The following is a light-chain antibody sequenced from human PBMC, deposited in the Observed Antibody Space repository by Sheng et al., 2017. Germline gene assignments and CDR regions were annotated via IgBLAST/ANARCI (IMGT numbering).Light chain of an antibody. CDR3: QXRSNWPSGT. CDR1: QSISSSY. V-gene: IGKV3D-20*02. Sequence: DIVLTQSPGTLSLSPGERATLSCRASQSISSSYLAWYQQKPGQAPRLLIYGASTRAIGIPDRFSGSGSGTDFTLTISSLEPEDFAVYYCQXRSNWPSGTFGPGDRKLEDQT. CDR2: GAS. J-gene: IGKJ2*02.